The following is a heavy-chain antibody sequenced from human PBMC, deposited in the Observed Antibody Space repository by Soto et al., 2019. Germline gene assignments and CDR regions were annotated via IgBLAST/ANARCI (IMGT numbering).Heavy chain of an antibody. CDR1: GFTFSSYA. V-gene: IGHV3-23*01. CDR2: ISGSGGST. Sequence: VGSLRLSCAASGFTFSSYAMSWVRQAPGKGLEWVSAISGSGGSTYYADSVKGRFTISRDNAKNSLHLQMNSLRAEDTAFYYCVKDESINWYSGHFRHWGQGTLVTVSS. D-gene: IGHD6-13*01. J-gene: IGHJ1*01. CDR3: VKDESINWYSGHFRH.